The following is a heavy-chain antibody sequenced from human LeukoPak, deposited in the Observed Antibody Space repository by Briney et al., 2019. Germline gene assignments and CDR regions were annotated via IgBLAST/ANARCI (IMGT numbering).Heavy chain of an antibody. D-gene: IGHD1-26*01. V-gene: IGHV3-23*01. Sequence: GGSLRLSCVASGFTFSSYTMSWVRQAPGKGLEWVSSLSGGSISTYYADSVKGRFTISRDNSKNTLYLQMNSLRADDTAVYSCAKQGLRGTAPYDYWGQGTLVTVSS. CDR2: LSGGSIST. CDR1: GFTFSSYT. J-gene: IGHJ4*02. CDR3: AKQGLRGTAPYDY.